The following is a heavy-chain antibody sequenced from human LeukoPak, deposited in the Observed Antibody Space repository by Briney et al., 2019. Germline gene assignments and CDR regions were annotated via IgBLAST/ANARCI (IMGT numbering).Heavy chain of an antibody. Sequence: GGSLRLSCAASGFTFSSYAMHWVRQAPGKGLEWVAVISYDGSNKYYADSVKGRFTISRDNSKNTLYLQMNSLRAEDTAVYYCAKDRSRVGRYYFDYWGQGTLVTVSS. CDR1: GFTFSSYA. J-gene: IGHJ4*02. V-gene: IGHV3-30*04. CDR3: AKDRSRVGRYYFDY. CDR2: ISYDGSNK.